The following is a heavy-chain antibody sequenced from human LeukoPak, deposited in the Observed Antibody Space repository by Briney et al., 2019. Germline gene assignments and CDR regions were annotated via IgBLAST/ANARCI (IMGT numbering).Heavy chain of an antibody. Sequence: GGSLRLSCAASGFTFSSYAMSWVRQAPGKGLEWVSSISSSSSYIYYADSVKGRFTISRDNAKNSLYLQMNSLRAEDTAVYYCVCGLEYYDSSGYYGWGQGTLVTVSS. CDR2: ISSSSSYI. J-gene: IGHJ4*02. V-gene: IGHV3-21*01. D-gene: IGHD3-22*01. CDR1: GFTFSSYA. CDR3: VCGLEYYDSSGYYG.